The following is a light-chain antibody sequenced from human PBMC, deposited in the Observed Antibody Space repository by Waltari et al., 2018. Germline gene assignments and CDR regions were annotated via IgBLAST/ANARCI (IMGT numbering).Light chain of an antibody. CDR2: DAS. J-gene: IGKJ1*01. V-gene: IGKV3-11*01. Sequence: EIVLTQSPATLSWSPGERATLSCRASQSVSSYLAWYQQTPGQAPRLLIYDASNRATGIPARFSGSGSGTDFTLTISSLEREDFAVYYCQHRSNWPRTFGQGTKVEIK. CDR1: QSVSSY. CDR3: QHRSNWPRT.